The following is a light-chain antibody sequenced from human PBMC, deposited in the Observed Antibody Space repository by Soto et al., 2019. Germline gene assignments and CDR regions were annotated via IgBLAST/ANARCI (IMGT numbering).Light chain of an antibody. CDR1: QDISRW. CDR3: QQYNAYYS. V-gene: IGKV1-5*01. J-gene: IGKJ2*03. Sequence: DIQMTQSPPTLPASAGERVTITCRASQDISRWLAWYQQKPGKAPVLLIYDASTLQGGVPSRFSGTGSGTEFTLTISSLQPEDFATYYCQQYNAYYSFGQGTKVDIK. CDR2: DAS.